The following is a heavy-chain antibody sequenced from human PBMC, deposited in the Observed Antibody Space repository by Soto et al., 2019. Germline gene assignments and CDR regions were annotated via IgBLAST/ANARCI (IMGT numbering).Heavy chain of an antibody. CDR3: AKLGRWLQSGY. CDR1: GXTFSSYS. V-gene: IGHV3-23*01. CDR2: ISGSGGRT. J-gene: IGHJ4*01. D-gene: IGHD5-12*01. Sequence: HPXGSLRLSCAASGXTFSSYSMSWVRQAPGKGLELVSSISGSGGRTYYADSVKGRFTIPRDNSKNTLYLQMNSLRDEDMAVYYCAKLGRWLQSGYWGHGIMVTASS.